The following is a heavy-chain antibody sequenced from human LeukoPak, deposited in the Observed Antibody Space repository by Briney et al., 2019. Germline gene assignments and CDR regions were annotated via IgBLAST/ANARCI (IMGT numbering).Heavy chain of an antibody. CDR1: GGSISGDY. D-gene: IGHD3-16*02. CDR3: ARANPTYPTFGGVIGTDIYGMDV. Sequence: SESLSLTCTVSGGSISGDYWSWIRQSLQGLEWIGYIYYSGDTNYNPSLKSRVTISIDTSKNQFSLKLSSVTAADTAVYYCARANPTYPTFGGVIGTDIYGMDVWGQGTTVTVSS. CDR2: IYYSGDT. V-gene: IGHV4-59*01. J-gene: IGHJ6*02.